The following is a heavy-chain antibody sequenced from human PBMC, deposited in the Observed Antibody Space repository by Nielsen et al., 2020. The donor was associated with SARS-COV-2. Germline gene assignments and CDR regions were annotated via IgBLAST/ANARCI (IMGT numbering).Heavy chain of an antibody. V-gene: IGHV3-74*01. Sequence: GESLKISCAASGFTFSSYWMHWVRQAPGKGLVWVSRINSDGSSTSYADSVKGRFTISRDNAKNTLYLQMNSLRAEDTAVYYCARSLHSGSYMGVWGQGTTVTVSS. CDR2: INSDGSST. D-gene: IGHD1-26*01. J-gene: IGHJ6*03. CDR1: GFTFSSYW. CDR3: ARSLHSGSYMGV.